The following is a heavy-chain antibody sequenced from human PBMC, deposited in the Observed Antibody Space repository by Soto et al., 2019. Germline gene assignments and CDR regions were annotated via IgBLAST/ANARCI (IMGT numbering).Heavy chain of an antibody. V-gene: IGHV3-48*01. Sequence: EVQLVESGGGLIQPGGSLRLSCAASGFTFSSYSMNWVRQAPGKGLEWVSYVSSGSSTIYYADSVKGRFTISRDNAKNSLYLEKDNLRAEDTALYYCAREKGYCTSTSCYARGYFDYWGQGTLVTVSS. D-gene: IGHD2-2*01. J-gene: IGHJ4*02. CDR2: VSSGSSTI. CDR1: GFTFSSYS. CDR3: AREKGYCTSTSCYARGYFDY.